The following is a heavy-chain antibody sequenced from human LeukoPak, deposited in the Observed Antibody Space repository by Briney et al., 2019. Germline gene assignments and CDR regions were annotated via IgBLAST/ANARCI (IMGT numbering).Heavy chain of an antibody. J-gene: IGHJ4*02. CDR1: GLTVSSNS. Sequence: GGSLRLSCAVSGLTVSSNSMSWVRQAPGKGLEWVSFIYSDNTHYSDSVKGRFTISRDNSKNTLYLQMNSLRAEDTAVYYCARRAGAYSHPYDYWGQGTLVTVSS. D-gene: IGHD4/OR15-4a*01. CDR3: ARRAGAYSHPYDY. CDR2: IYSDNT. V-gene: IGHV3-53*01.